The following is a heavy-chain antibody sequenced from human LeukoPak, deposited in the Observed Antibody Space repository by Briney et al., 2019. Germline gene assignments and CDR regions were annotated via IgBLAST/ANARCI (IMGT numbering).Heavy chain of an antibody. CDR1: GYSFTTFW. CDR3: ARHLSSISSCPND. V-gene: IGHV5-51*01. J-gene: IGHJ4*02. CDR2: IYAGDSDT. Sequence: GESLKISFKGSGYSFTTFWIDWVRQMPGKGLEWMGIIYAGDSDTRYSPSFQGQVTISVDKSISTAYLHWSSLKASDTAIYYCARHLSSISSCPNDWGQGTLVTVSS. D-gene: IGHD2-2*01.